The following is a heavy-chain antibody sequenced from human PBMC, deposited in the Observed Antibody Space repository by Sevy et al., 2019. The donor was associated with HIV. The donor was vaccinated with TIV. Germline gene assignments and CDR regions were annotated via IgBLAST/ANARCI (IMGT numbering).Heavy chain of an antibody. J-gene: IGHJ6*02. D-gene: IGHD3-10*01. Sequence: ASVKVSCKASGGTFSSYAISWVRQAPGQGLEWMGGIIPIFGTANYAQKFQGRVTITAAESTSTAYMELGSLRSEDTAVYYCAMYGSGSYYTYYYGMDVWGQGTTVTVSS. CDR1: GGTFSSYA. CDR3: AMYGSGSYYTYYYGMDV. V-gene: IGHV1-69*13. CDR2: IIPIFGTA.